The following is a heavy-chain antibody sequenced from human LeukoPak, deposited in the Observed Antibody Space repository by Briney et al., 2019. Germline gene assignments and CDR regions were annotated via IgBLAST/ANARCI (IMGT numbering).Heavy chain of an antibody. V-gene: IGHV3-23*01. D-gene: IGHD6-13*01. CDR1: GFTFSSYA. CDR3: AKDRVGSSLYGYWFDP. CDR2: ISGSGGGT. J-gene: IGHJ5*02. Sequence: GGSLRLSCAASGFTFSSYAMSWVRQAPGKGLEWVSAISGSGGGTYYADSVKGRFTISRDNSKNALYLQMNSLRDEDTAVYYCAKDRVGSSLYGYWFDPWGQGTLVTVSS.